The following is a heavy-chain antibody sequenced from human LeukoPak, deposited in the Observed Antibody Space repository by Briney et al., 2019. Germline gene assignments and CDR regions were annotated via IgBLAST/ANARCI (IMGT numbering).Heavy chain of an antibody. Sequence: SGPALVKPTQTLTLTCTFSGFSLSTSGMRVSWIRQPPGKALEWLARIDWDDDKFYSTSLKTRLTISKDTSKNQVVLTMTNMDPVDTATYYCARSTYSYGSGSYRPFDYWGQGTLVTVSS. CDR2: IDWDDDK. J-gene: IGHJ4*02. CDR3: ARSTYSYGSGSYRPFDY. CDR1: GFSLSTSGMR. D-gene: IGHD3-10*01. V-gene: IGHV2-70*04.